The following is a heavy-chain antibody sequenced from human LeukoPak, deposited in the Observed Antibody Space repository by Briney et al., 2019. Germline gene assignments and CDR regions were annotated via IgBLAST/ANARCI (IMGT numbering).Heavy chain of an antibody. CDR3: ARATGTWGHDGFDI. D-gene: IGHD3-16*01. J-gene: IGHJ3*02. CDR2: ISGSSSNT. V-gene: IGHV1-18*01. CDR1: GYTFMSHG. Sequence: ASVKVSCKAYGYTFMSHGISWVRQAPGQGLEWMGWISGSSSNTNYAQRLQGRVTLTTDTSTTTAYMELRSLRSDDTAVYYCARATGTWGHDGFDIWGQGTMVTVSS.